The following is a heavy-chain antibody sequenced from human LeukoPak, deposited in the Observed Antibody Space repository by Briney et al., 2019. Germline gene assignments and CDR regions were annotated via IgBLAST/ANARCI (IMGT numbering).Heavy chain of an antibody. D-gene: IGHD5-24*01. Sequence: GGSLRLSCAGSGFTFSSYSMNWVRQAPGKGLEWVSSITSSSSYIYYADSVKGRFTISRDNAKKSVYLQMNSLRAEDTAVYYCARDMIYDRDAYLTYPDYWGQGTLVTVSS. CDR2: ITSSSSYI. CDR1: GFTFSSYS. CDR3: ARDMIYDRDAYLTYPDY. J-gene: IGHJ4*02. V-gene: IGHV3-21*01.